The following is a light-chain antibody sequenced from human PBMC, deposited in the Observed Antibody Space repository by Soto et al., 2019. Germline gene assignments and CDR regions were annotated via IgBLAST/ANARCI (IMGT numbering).Light chain of an antibody. CDR1: SSDVGGYNY. V-gene: IGLV2-14*01. CDR3: SSYTSSSTVI. CDR2: DVT. Sequence: QSALTQPASVSGSPGQSITISCTGSSSDVGGYNYVSWYQQHPGKAPRLMICDVTKRPSGVSNRFSGSKSGNTASLTISGLQAEDEADYYCSSYTSSSTVIFGGGTKVTVL. J-gene: IGLJ2*01.